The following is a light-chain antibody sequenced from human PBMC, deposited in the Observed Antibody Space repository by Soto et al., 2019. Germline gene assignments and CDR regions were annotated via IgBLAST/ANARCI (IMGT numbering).Light chain of an antibody. J-gene: IGKJ1*01. CDR2: GAS. CDR3: QQYNNWPGT. V-gene: IGKV3-15*01. Sequence: ETVISQSTAALSVSPGEGATRSCRASQSVSSNLAWYQQKPGQAPRLLIYGASTRATGIPARFSGSGSGTEFTLTISSLQSEDFAVYYCQQYNNWPGTFG. CDR1: QSVSSN.